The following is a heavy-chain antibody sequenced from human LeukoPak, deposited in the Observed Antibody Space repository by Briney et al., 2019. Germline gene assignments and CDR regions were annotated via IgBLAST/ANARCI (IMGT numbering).Heavy chain of an antibody. Sequence: GGSLRLSCAASGFTFSSYGMHWVRQAPGKGLVWISRINSDGSSIRYADSVKGRFTISRDNANNTLSLQMSSLRAEDTAVYYCARDHNYYYGVDVWGQGTTVTVSS. CDR3: ARDHNYYYGVDV. D-gene: IGHD3-10*01. CDR2: INSDGSSI. CDR1: GFTFSSYG. V-gene: IGHV3-74*01. J-gene: IGHJ6*02.